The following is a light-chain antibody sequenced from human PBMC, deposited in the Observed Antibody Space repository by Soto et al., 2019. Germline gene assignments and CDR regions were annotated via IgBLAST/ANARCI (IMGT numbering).Light chain of an antibody. V-gene: IGKV3-20*01. J-gene: IGKJ1*01. CDR1: QSVSNNY. CDR3: QQYGSSGT. Sequence: LKQSPGTLSLSTGERATLSCRASQSVSNNYLAWYQQKPGQAPRLLIYGASNRATGIPDRFSGSGSGTDFTLTISRLEPEDFAVYYCQQYGSSGTFGQGTMVDI. CDR2: GAS.